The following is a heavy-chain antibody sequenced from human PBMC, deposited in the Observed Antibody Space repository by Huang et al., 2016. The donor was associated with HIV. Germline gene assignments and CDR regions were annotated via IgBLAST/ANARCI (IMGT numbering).Heavy chain of an antibody. V-gene: IGHV3-7*01. CDR3: ATKTAGMDI. J-gene: IGHJ6*02. CDR2: FKKDETEK. CDR1: TFTCGAYW. Sequence: VESGGRSVQPGGSLRFSCVGSTFTCGAYWMSWVRQPPGKGLEWGANFKKDETEKYYVDSVKGRFNISRDNAKKVLFLEMDALRVEDTAIYFCATKTAGMDIWGQGTTVIVSS.